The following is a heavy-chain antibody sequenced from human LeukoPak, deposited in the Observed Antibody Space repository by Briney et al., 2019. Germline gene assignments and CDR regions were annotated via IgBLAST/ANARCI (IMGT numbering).Heavy chain of an antibody. CDR1: SGSINSYY. J-gene: IGHJ3*02. CDR2: IYSSGST. D-gene: IGHD7-27*01. CDR3: ARVGNGHKVAFDI. V-gene: IGHV4-4*07. Sequence: SETLSLTCTVSSGSINSYYWSWIRQPAGKGLEWIGRIYSSGSTNHNPSLKSRVTMSVDTSKNQFSLKLSSVTAADTAVYYCARVGNGHKVAFDIWGQGTMVTVSS.